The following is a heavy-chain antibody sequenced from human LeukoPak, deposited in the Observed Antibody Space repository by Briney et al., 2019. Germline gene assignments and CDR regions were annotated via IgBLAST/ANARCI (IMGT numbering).Heavy chain of an antibody. CDR2: IKGDGTAP. J-gene: IGHJ4*02. V-gene: IGHV3-74*01. CDR3: VRNFATGD. D-gene: IGHD1-14*01. CDR1: GFTFSSHL. Sequence: PEGSLRLSCAASGFTFSSHLMHWVRQARGTGLVWVSSIKGDGTAPNYADSVKGRFTISRDNAKSTLYLQMSSLRVEDTAVYHCVRNFATGDWGQGTLVTVSS.